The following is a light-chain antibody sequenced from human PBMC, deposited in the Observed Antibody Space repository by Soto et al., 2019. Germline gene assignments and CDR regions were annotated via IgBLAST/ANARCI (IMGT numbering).Light chain of an antibody. CDR3: QQSYSTPIT. J-gene: IGKJ5*01. CDR1: QSISSY. Sequence: DIQMTQSPSSLSPSVGDSVTITCRTSQSISSYLNWYQQKPGKAPKLLIYAASSWQSGVPSRFSGSGSGTDFTLTISSLQPEDFATYYCQQSYSTPITFGQGTRLEI. CDR2: AAS. V-gene: IGKV1-39*01.